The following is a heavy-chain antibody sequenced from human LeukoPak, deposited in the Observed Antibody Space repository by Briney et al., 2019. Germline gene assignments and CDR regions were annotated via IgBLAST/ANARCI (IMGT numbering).Heavy chain of an antibody. V-gene: IGHV3-21*01. CDR1: GFTFSSYS. J-gene: IGHJ4*02. CDR2: ISSSSSYI. D-gene: IGHD3-22*01. CDR3: ARGPTYYYDSSGSRTL. Sequence: PGGSLRLSCAASGFTFSSYSMNWVRQAPGKGLEWVSSISSSSSYIYYADSVKGRFTISRDNAKNSLYLQMNSLRAEDTAVYYCARGPTYYYDSSGSRTLWGQGTLVTVSS.